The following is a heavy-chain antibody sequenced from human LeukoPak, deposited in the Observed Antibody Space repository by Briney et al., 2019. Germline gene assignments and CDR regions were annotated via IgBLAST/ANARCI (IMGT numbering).Heavy chain of an antibody. Sequence: GGSLRLSGAASGFTFSSYNMNWVRQAPGKGLEWVSSISSSSTYIYYADSVKGRFTISRDNAKNSLYLQMNSLRAEDTAVYYCARDYYDSSGYAFDPWGQGTLVTVSS. D-gene: IGHD3-22*01. CDR3: ARDYYDSSGYAFDP. CDR1: GFTFSSYN. CDR2: ISSSSTYI. V-gene: IGHV3-21*01. J-gene: IGHJ5*02.